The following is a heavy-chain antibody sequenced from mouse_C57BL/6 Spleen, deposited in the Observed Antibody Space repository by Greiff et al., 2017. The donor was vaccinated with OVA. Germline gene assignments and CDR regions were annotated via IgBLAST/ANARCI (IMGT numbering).Heavy chain of an antibody. CDR1: GYTFTSYW. CDR2: IDPSDSET. CDR3: ERAEGYAMDY. Sequence: VQLQQPGAELVRPGSSVKLSCKASGYTFTSYWMHWVKQRPIQGLEWIGNIDPSDSETHYNQKFKDKATLTVDKSSSTAYMQLSSLTSEDSAVYYCERAEGYAMDYWGQGTSVTGSS. J-gene: IGHJ4*01. V-gene: IGHV1-52*01.